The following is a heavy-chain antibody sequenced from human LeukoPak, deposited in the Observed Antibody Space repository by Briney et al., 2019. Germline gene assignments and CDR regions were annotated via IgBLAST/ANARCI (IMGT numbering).Heavy chain of an antibody. D-gene: IGHD5-12*01. CDR3: ARVSGYENFDY. V-gene: IGHV4-59*01. Sequence: SETLSLTCTVPGGSISSYYWSWIRQPPGKGPEWIGYIYYSGSTNYNPSLKSRVTISVDTSKNQFSLKLSSVTAADTAVYYCARVSGYENFDYWGQGTLVTVSS. J-gene: IGHJ4*02. CDR2: IYYSGST. CDR1: GGSISSYY.